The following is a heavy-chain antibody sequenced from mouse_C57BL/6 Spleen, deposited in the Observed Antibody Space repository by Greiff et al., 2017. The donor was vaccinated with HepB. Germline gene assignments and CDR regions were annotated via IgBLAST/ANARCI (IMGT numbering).Heavy chain of an antibody. CDR3: ARADGYYGMDY. CDR1: GYSITSGYY. Sequence: EVQLQQSGPGLVKPSQSLSLTCSVTGYSITSGYYWNWIRQLPGNKLERMGDISYDGSNNYNPSLKNRISITRDTSKNQFFLKLNSVTTEDTATYYCARADGYYGMDYWGQGTSVTVSS. CDR2: ISYDGSN. J-gene: IGHJ4*01. D-gene: IGHD2-3*01. V-gene: IGHV3-6*01.